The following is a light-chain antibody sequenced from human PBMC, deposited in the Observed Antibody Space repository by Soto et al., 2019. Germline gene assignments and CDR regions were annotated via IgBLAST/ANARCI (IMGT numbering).Light chain of an antibody. CDR1: QSVGTN. CDR2: DAS. Sequence: EIVMTQSPATLSVSPGERATLSCRASQSVGTNLAWYQQKPGQAPRLLIYDASTRATGIPGRFSGSGSGTEFTLTVTSLQSEDSAVYYCQQYTNWRTFGQGTKVDIK. V-gene: IGKV3-15*01. J-gene: IGKJ1*01. CDR3: QQYTNWRT.